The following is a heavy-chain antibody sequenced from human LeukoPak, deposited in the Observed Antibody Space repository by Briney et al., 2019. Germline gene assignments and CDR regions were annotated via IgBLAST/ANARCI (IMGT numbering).Heavy chain of an antibody. J-gene: IGHJ5*02. Sequence: SVKVSCKASGVTFISYAISWVRQAPGQGLEWMGGIIPIFGTANYAQKFQGRVTITADESTSTAYMELSSLRSEDTAVYYCAREVSSKEIGVVIFLRPNWFDPWGQGTLVTVSS. CDR3: AREVSSKEIGVVIFLRPNWFDP. D-gene: IGHD3-3*01. CDR2: IIPIFGTA. CDR1: GVTFISYA. V-gene: IGHV1-69*01.